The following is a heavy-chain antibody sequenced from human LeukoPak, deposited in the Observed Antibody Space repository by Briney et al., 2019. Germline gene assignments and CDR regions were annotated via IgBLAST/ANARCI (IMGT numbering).Heavy chain of an antibody. V-gene: IGHV4-59*04. CDR3: ARLVWVNFYGFLPRERHTLYFDY. CDR2: IYYSGST. CDR1: GGSISSYY. D-gene: IGHD3-10*01. J-gene: IGHJ4*02. Sequence: SETLSLTCTVSGGSISSYYWSWIRQPPGKGLEWIGYIYYSGSTYYNPSLKSRVTISIDTSKNQFSLKLSSVTAADTAVYFCARLVWVNFYGFLPRERHTLYFDYWGQGTLVTVSS.